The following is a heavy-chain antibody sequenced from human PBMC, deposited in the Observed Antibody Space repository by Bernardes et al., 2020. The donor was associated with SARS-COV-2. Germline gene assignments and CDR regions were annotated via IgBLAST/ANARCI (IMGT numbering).Heavy chain of an antibody. CDR2: FDPEDGET. CDR1: GYTLTELS. Sequence: ASVKVSCKVSGYTLTELSMHWVRQAPGKGLEWMGGFDPEDGETIYAQKFQGRVTMTEDTSTDTAYMELSSLRSEDTAVYYCATAVAVAGFYYYYGMDVWGQVTTVTVSS. J-gene: IGHJ6*02. V-gene: IGHV1-24*01. CDR3: ATAVAVAGFYYYYGMDV. D-gene: IGHD6-19*01.